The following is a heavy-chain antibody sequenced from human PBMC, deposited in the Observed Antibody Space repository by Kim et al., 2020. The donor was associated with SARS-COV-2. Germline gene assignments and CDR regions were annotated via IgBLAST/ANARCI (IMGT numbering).Heavy chain of an antibody. CDR3: ARTEYYGSGSYLFSAY. V-gene: IGHV1-18*01. CDR1: GYTFSNYG. Sequence: ASVKVSCKSSGYTFSNYGISWVRQARGQGLEWMGWIRVYNGYTNYAQKFQGRVTMTIDTPTSTAYMELTNLISDDTAVYYCARTEYYGSGSYLFSAYWGQGTLVTVSS. D-gene: IGHD3-10*01. J-gene: IGHJ4*02. CDR2: IRVYNGYT.